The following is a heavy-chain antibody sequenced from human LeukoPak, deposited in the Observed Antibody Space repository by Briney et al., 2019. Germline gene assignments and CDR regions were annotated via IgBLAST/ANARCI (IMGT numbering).Heavy chain of an antibody. J-gene: IGHJ6*02. Sequence: PGGSLRLSCAASGFTFSSYWMHWVRQAPGKGLVWVSRINSDGSSTSYADSVKGRFTISRDNAKNTLYLQMNSLRAEDTAVYYCARDRASYGSGSYYTPYGMDVWGQGTTVTVSS. V-gene: IGHV3-74*01. CDR2: INSDGSST. D-gene: IGHD3-10*01. CDR3: ARDRASYGSGSYYTPYGMDV. CDR1: GFTFSSYW.